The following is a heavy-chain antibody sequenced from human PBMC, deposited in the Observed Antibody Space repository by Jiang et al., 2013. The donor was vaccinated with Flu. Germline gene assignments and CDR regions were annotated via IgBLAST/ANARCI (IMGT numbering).Heavy chain of an antibody. Sequence: LLKPSETLSLTCAVYGGSFSGYYWSWIRQPPGKGLEWIGEINHSGSTYYNPSLKSRVTISVDTSKNQFSLKLSSVTAADTAVYYCARLATGYSSSWYDLGDYWGQGTLVTVSS. J-gene: IGHJ4*02. CDR1: GGSFSGYY. CDR3: ARLATGYSSSWYDLGDY. V-gene: IGHV4-34*01. D-gene: IGHD6-13*01. CDR2: INHSGST.